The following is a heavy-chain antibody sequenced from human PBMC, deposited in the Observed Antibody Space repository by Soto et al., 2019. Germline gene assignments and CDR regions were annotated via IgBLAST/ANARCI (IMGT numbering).Heavy chain of an antibody. J-gene: IGHJ4*02. D-gene: IGHD7-27*01. Sequence: EVQLLQSGGGLVQPGGSLRLSCAASGFSFSSYAMSWVRQAPGKGLEWVSAISGSGGNTYYADSVKGRFTISRDNSKNTLYMQMNSLRAEDTAVYYGTKEWGRPLDYWGQGTLVTVSS. CDR2: ISGSGGNT. CDR3: TKEWGRPLDY. CDR1: GFSFSSYA. V-gene: IGHV3-23*01.